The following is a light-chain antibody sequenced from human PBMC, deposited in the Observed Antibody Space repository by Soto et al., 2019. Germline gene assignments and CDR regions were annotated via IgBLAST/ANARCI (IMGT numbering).Light chain of an antibody. V-gene: IGKV3-15*01. J-gene: IGKJ1*01. CDR1: QSVSSN. Sequence: EVMLTQSPGTLSLSPGERATLSCRASQSVSSNYLAWYQQKSGQAPRLLIYGASNRATGIPARFSGSGSGTEFTLTISSLQSEDFAVYYCQQYNNWPRTFGQGTKVEIK. CDR2: GAS. CDR3: QQYNNWPRT.